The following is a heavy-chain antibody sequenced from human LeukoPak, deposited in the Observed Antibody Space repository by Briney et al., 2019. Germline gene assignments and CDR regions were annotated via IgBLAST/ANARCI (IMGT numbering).Heavy chain of an antibody. D-gene: IGHD2-15*01. CDR3: AKLGYCSGGSCYLLDY. Sequence: GRSLRLSCAAYGFTFSSYGMHWVRQAPGKGLEWVAVISYDGSNKYYADSVKGRFTISRDNSKNTLYLQMNSLRAEDTAVYYCAKLGYCSGGSCYLLDYWGQGTLVTVSS. J-gene: IGHJ4*02. V-gene: IGHV3-30*18. CDR1: GFTFSSYG. CDR2: ISYDGSNK.